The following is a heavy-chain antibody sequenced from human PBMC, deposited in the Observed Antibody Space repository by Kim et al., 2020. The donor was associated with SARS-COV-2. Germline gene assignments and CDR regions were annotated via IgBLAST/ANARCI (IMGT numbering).Heavy chain of an antibody. J-gene: IGHJ3*02. D-gene: IGHD3-22*01. CDR3: ANYSSGYWALGGAFDI. V-gene: IGHV3-23*01. CDR1: GFTFSSYA. CDR2: ISGSGGST. Sequence: GGSLRLSCAASGFTFSSYAMSWVRQAPGKGLEWVSAISGSGGSTYYADSVKGRFTISRDNSKNTLYLQMNSLRAEDTAVYYCANYSSGYWALGGAFDIWGRRTMVTVSS.